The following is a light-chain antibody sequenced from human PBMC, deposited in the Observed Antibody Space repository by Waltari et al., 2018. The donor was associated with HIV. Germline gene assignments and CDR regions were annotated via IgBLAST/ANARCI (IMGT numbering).Light chain of an antibody. CDR3: QQFNSYPLT. J-gene: IGKJ4*01. Sequence: AIQLTQSPSSLSASVGARVIITCRASQGISSALAWYQQKPGKVPKLLIYDASSLESGVPSRFSGSGSGTDFTLTISSLQPEDFATFYCQQFNSYPLTFGGGTKVEIK. CDR2: DAS. V-gene: IGKV1-13*02. CDR1: QGISSA.